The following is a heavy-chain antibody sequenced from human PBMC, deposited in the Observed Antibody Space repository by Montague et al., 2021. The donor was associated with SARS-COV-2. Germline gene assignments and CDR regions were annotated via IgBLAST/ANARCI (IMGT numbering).Heavy chain of an antibody. J-gene: IGHJ6*02. CDR3: ASHCGGGRCYFGMDF. D-gene: IGHD2-15*01. Sequence: SETLSLTCAVYGGSFSSYWCWIRQPPWRGLEWVGHISHGEGTNYNSSLTSRVTISVDTSKNQISLKLSSVTAAATAVYYCASHCGGGRCYFGMDFWGQGTTVTVSS. V-gene: IGHV4-34*01. CDR1: GGSFSSY. CDR2: ISHGEGT.